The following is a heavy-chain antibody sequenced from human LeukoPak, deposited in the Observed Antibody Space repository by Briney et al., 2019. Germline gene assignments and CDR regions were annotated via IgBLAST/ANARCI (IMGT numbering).Heavy chain of an antibody. Sequence: SETLSLTCTVSGDSISSSSYYWGWIRQPPGKELEWIGNIYYSGSTYYNPSLKSRVTISVDTSKNQFSLKLSSVTAADTAVYYCASGYCSSTSCYWAQYYYYYMDVWGKGTTVTVSS. J-gene: IGHJ6*03. CDR3: ASGYCSSTSCYWAQYYYYYMDV. CDR2: IYYSGST. CDR1: GDSISSSSYY. V-gene: IGHV4-39*07. D-gene: IGHD2-2*03.